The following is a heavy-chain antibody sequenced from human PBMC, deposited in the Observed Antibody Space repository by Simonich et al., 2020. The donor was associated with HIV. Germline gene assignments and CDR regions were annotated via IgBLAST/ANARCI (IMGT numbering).Heavy chain of an antibody. D-gene: IGHD6-13*01. CDR1: GGSFSGYY. Sequence: QVQLQQWGAGLLKPSETLSLTCAVYGGSFSGYYWGWIRQPPGKGLEWIGENNQSGSPNDNPSLKSRVTISVDTSKNQFSLKLSSVTAADTAVYYCARLTAGGLGEYFQHWGQGTLVTVSS. V-gene: IGHV4-34*01. CDR2: NNQSGSP. J-gene: IGHJ1*01. CDR3: ARLTAGGLGEYFQH.